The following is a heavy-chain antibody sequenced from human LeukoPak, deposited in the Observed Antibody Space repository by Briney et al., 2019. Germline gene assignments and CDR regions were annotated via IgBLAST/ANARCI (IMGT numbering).Heavy chain of an antibody. V-gene: IGHV3-30*04. CDR3: ARASRKYYYDSSGYYFDAFDI. Sequence: PGGSLRLSCAASGFTFSSYAMHWVRQAPGKGLEWVAVIPYDGSNKYYADSVKGRFTISRDNSKNTLYLQMNSLRAEDTAVYYCARASRKYYYDSSGYYFDAFDIWRHGTMDTVSS. J-gene: IGHJ3*02. CDR2: IPYDGSNK. CDR1: GFTFSSYA. D-gene: IGHD3-22*01.